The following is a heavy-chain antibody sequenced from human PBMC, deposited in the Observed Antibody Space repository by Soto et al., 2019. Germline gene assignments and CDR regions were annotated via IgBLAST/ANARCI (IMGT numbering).Heavy chain of an antibody. CDR3: ARPEKSNSSGNGPDY. CDR2: ISGSGGNT. D-gene: IGHD6-6*01. CDR1: GFTFSTYA. Sequence: GGSLRLSCAASGFTFSTYALSWVRQAPGKGLEWVSIISGSGGNTYYADSVKGRFTISRDNSKNTLYLQMNSLRVEDTAVYYCARPEKSNSSGNGPDYWGQGTLVTVSS. V-gene: IGHV3-23*01. J-gene: IGHJ4*02.